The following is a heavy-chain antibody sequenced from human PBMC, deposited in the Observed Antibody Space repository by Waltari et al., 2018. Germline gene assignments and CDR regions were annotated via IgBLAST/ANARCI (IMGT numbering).Heavy chain of an antibody. D-gene: IGHD4-17*01. CDR3: ASHDYGDYSSFDY. V-gene: IGHV3-7*01. CDR2: IKQDGSEK. Sequence: EVQLVESGGGLVQPGGSLRLSCAASGFPFTISWMSWVRQAPGKGREWVANIKQDGSEKYYVDSVRGRFTISRDNARNSLYLQMNSLRAEDTAVYYCASHDYGDYSSFDYWGQGTLLTVSS. CDR1: GFPFTISW. J-gene: IGHJ4*02.